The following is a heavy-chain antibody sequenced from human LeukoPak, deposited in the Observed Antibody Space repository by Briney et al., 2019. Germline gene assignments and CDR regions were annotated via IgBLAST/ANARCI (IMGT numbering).Heavy chain of an antibody. J-gene: IGHJ4*02. CDR1: GFTFSSYA. CDR2: ISGSGGST. Sequence: PGGSLRLSRAASGFTFSSYAMNWVRQARGKGLEWVSGISGSGGSTYYADSVKGRFTISRDNSKNTLYLQMNSPRAEDTAVYYCAKRIRDSSGYYYFDHWGQGTLVTVSS. V-gene: IGHV3-23*01. CDR3: AKRIRDSSGYYYFDH. D-gene: IGHD3-22*01.